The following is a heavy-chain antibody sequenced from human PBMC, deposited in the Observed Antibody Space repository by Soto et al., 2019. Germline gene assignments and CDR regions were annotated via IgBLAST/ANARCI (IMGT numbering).Heavy chain of an antibody. J-gene: IGHJ6*02. Sequence: SETLSLTCTVSGGSISSGGYYWSWIRQHPGKGLEWIGYIYYSGSTNYNPSLKSRVTISVDTSKNQFSLKLSSVTAADTAVYYCARDRDSRGMDVWGQGTTVTVSS. CDR1: GGSISSGGYY. CDR3: ARDRDSRGMDV. V-gene: IGHV4-61*08. CDR2: IYYSGST. D-gene: IGHD3-22*01.